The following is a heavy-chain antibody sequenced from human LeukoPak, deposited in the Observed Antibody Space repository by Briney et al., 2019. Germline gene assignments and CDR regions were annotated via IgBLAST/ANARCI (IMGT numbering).Heavy chain of an antibody. V-gene: IGHV5-51*01. Sequence: GESLKISCKASGYTFSTNWIGWVRQMPGKGLEWMGIIYPSDSETRYSPSLQGQVTISADKSISTTYLQWSSLKASDTAMYYCARPSNIGYDYWGQGALVTAPS. D-gene: IGHD5-12*01. J-gene: IGHJ4*02. CDR1: GYTFSTNW. CDR2: IYPSDSET. CDR3: ARPSNIGYDY.